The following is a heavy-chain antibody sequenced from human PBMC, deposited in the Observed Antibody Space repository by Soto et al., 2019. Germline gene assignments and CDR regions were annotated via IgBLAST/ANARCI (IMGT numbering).Heavy chain of an antibody. CDR1: GGSISSDAYY. V-gene: IGHV4-31*03. CDR3: ARVPRPYYYDSSGYAAYFDY. D-gene: IGHD3-22*01. Sequence: QVQLQESGPGLVKHSQTLSLTCTVSGGSISSDAYYWSWIRQHPGKGREWIGYIYYSGSTYYNPSLKSRVTISVDTSKNQFSLKLSSVTAADTAVYYCARVPRPYYYDSSGYAAYFDYWGQGTLVTVSS. J-gene: IGHJ4*02. CDR2: IYYSGST.